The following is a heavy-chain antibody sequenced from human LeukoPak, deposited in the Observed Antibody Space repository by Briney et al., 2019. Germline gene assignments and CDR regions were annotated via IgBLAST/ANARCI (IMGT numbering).Heavy chain of an antibody. J-gene: IGHJ4*02. CDR3: AKLAGYCSSTSCYSFDY. V-gene: IGHV3-43*02. Sequence: GGSLRLSCAASGFTFDDYAMHWVRQAPGKGLEWVSLISGDGGSTYYADSVKGRFTISRDNSKNSLYLQMNSLRTEDTASYYCAKLAGYCSSTSCYSFDYWGQGTLVTVSS. D-gene: IGHD2-2*01. CDR1: GFTFDDYA. CDR2: ISGDGGST.